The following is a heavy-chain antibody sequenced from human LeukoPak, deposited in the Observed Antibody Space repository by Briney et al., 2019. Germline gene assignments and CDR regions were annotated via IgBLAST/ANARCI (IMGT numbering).Heavy chain of an antibody. D-gene: IGHD5-12*01. J-gene: IGHJ4*02. CDR3: ATGTIVATIFDY. V-gene: IGHV1-24*01. CDR1: GYTLTELS. CDR2: FDPEDGET. Sequence: ASVKVSCKVSGYTLTELSMHWVRQAPGKGLEWMGGFDPEDGETIYAPKFQGRVTMTEDTSTDTAYMELSSLRSEDTAVYYCATGTIVATIFDYWGQGTLVTVSS.